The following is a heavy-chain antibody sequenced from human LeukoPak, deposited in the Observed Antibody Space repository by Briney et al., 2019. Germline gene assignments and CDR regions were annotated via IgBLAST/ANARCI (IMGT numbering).Heavy chain of an antibody. Sequence: GGSLRLSCVPSGFNFSMSWVRQAPGKGLEWISAISGSGRRTYYADSVTGRFTISRDSSKHTLYLHMTSPRREDTAVYYCACVNAYGFNSEERAPYGMDVWGQGTTVTVSS. CDR1: GFNFS. CDR3: ACVNAYGFNSEERAPYGMDV. J-gene: IGHJ6*02. V-gene: IGHV3-23*01. D-gene: IGHD4-23*01. CDR2: ISGSGRRT.